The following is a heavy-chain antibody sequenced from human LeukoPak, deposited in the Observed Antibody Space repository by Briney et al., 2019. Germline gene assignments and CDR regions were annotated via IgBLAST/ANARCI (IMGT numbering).Heavy chain of an antibody. Sequence: GGSLRLSCAASGFTFSSYEMNWVRQAPGKGLEWVSYISSSGSTIYYADSVKGRFTISRDNAKNSLYLQMNSLRAEDTAVYYCARRLRRNYSDYWGQGTLVTVSS. D-gene: IGHD4-17*01. CDR2: ISSSGSTI. V-gene: IGHV3-48*03. CDR1: GFTFSSYE. J-gene: IGHJ4*02. CDR3: ARRLRRNYSDY.